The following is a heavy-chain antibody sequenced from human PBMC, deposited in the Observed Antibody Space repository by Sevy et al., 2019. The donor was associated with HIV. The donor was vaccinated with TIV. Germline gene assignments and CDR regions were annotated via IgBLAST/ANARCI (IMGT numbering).Heavy chain of an antibody. Sequence: SETLSLTCTVSGGSISSYYWKWIRQPPGKGLEWIGYMDYSGSSSYNPSLKGRVSISLDTSKNQFSLKLTSVTAADTAVYYCARAGGSTDWGIYVWGQGTTVTVSS. CDR2: MDYSGSS. CDR1: GGSISSYY. CDR3: ARAGGSTDWGIYV. D-gene: IGHD2-2*01. J-gene: IGHJ6*02. V-gene: IGHV4-59*01.